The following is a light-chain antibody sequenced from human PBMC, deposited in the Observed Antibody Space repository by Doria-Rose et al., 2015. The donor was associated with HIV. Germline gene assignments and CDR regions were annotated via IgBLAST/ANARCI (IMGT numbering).Light chain of an antibody. J-gene: IGKJ1*01. CDR2: DGS. V-gene: IGKV3-20*01. Sequence: TQSPGTLSLSPGEGGTLSCRASQSFSSTYLAWYQQQPGQAPSLLIYDGSTRATGIPDRFSASGSGTDFTLTINRLEPEDFALYYCHQYGTSWTFGQGTKVEI. CDR3: HQYGTSWT. CDR1: QSFSSTY.